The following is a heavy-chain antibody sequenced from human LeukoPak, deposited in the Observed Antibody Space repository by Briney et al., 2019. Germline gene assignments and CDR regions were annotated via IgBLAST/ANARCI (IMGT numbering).Heavy chain of an antibody. V-gene: IGHV1-18*01. J-gene: IGHJ5*02. CDR1: GYTFTSYG. CDR3: ARERKKMTTVLWFDP. D-gene: IGHD4-17*01. CDR2: ISAYNGNT. Sequence: ASVKVSCKASGYTFTSYGISWVRQAPGQGLEWMGWISAYNGNTNYAQKLQGRVTMTTDTSTSTAYMELRSLRSDDTAVYYRARERKKMTTVLWFDPWGQGTLVTVSS.